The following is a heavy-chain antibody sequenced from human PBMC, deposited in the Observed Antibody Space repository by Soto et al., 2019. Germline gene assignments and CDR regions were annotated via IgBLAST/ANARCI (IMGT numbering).Heavy chain of an antibody. V-gene: IGHV5-51*06. J-gene: IGHJ6*02. Sequence: GESLKISCEGSVYSFVTHWIGWVRQMPGKGLEWIGIIYPYGSETTYSPAFQGHVTISADKSTNTAYLQWSSLKASDTAIYYCARISPSYPYFYYGMDVWGQGTTVTVSS. CDR1: VYSFVTHW. CDR3: ARISPSYPYFYYGMDV. D-gene: IGHD3-10*01. CDR2: IYPYGSET.